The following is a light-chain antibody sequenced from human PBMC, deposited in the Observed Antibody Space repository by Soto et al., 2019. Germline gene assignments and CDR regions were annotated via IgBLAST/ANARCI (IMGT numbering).Light chain of an antibody. V-gene: IGLV1-36*01. J-gene: IGLJ1*01. Sequence: QSVLTQPPSVSEAPRQRVTISCSGSSSNIGNNAVNWYQQLPGQAPKIVIYYDDLLTSGVSDRFSGSKSGISASLAISDLQSDDEADYYCQSYASSLSANFVFGTGTKVTVL. CDR1: SSNIGNNA. CDR3: QSYASSLSANFV. CDR2: YDD.